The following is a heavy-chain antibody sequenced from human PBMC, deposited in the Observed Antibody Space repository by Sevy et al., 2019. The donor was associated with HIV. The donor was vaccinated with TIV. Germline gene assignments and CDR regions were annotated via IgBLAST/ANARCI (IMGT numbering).Heavy chain of an antibody. Sequence: GGSLRLSCAASGFTFSSYEMNWVRQAPGKGLEWVSYISSSGSTIYYADSVKGRFTISRDNAKNSVDLQMNSLRAEDTAVYYCARSYCSSTSCNDAFDIWGKGTMVTVSS. J-gene: IGHJ3*02. CDR2: ISSSGSTI. D-gene: IGHD2-2*01. CDR1: GFTFSSYE. V-gene: IGHV3-48*03. CDR3: ARSYCSSTSCNDAFDI.